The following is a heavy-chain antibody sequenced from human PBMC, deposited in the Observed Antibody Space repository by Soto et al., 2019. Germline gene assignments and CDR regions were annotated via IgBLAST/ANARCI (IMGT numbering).Heavy chain of an antibody. D-gene: IGHD2-2*03. CDR2: ISYDGSNK. J-gene: IGHJ6*02. CDR3: AKEMDNAAPGHYGIGA. Sequence: GGSLRLSXSASPFTFSRYGMHWVRQAPGKGLERVAVISYDGSNKYYADSVKGRFTISRDNSKNTLYLQMNSLRVEDTAVSYCAKEMDNAAPGHYGIGAWGQGATVT. V-gene: IGHV3-30*18. CDR1: PFTFSRYG.